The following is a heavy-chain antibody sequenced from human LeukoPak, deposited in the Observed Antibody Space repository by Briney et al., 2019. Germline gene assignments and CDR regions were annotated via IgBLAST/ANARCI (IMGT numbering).Heavy chain of an antibody. Sequence: SETLSLTCAVYGGSFSGYYWSWIRQPPGKGLEWIGEINHSGSTNYNPSLKSRVTISVDTSKNQFSLQLNSVTPEDTAVYYCARGIDGYDLRRYYYYYMDVWGKGTTVTISS. J-gene: IGHJ6*03. CDR3: ARGIDGYDLRRYYYYYMDV. V-gene: IGHV4-34*01. CDR1: GGSFSGYY. D-gene: IGHD5-24*01. CDR2: INHSGST.